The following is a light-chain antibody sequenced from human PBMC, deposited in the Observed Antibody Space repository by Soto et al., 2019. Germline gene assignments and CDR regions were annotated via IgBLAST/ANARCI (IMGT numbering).Light chain of an antibody. CDR3: QQSYSTLTWT. CDR1: QSISSY. J-gene: IGKJ1*01. CDR2: AAS. V-gene: IGKV1-39*01. Sequence: DIQMTQSPSSLSASVGDRVTITCRASQSISSYLNWYQQKPGKAPKLLIYAASSLQSGVPSRFSGSGSGTDFTLTISSLQPEDFATYYCQQSYSTLTWTFGQGPKVDIX.